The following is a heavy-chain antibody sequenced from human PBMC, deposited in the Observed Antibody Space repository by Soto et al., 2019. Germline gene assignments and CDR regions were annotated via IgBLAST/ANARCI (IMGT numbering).Heavy chain of an antibody. D-gene: IGHD3-16*01. V-gene: IGHV3-74*02. CDR1: GFTFSRYW. CDR2: ISSYGSDT. Sequence: EEQLLESGGGLVQPGGSLRLSCAASGFTFSRYWMHWFRQAPGKGLVWVSRISSYGSDTHYADSVKGRFTISRDNAKNALYLQMNSLRADDTAVYYCASNYAYAEGYYWYGIDVWGQGTTVTVSS. J-gene: IGHJ6*02. CDR3: ASNYAYAEGYYWYGIDV.